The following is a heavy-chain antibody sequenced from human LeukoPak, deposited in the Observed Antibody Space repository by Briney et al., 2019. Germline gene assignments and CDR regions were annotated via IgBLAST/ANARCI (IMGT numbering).Heavy chain of an antibody. V-gene: IGHV3-74*01. CDR3: ARVMNGGAFEY. Sequence: GGSLRLSCAASGFTFSNYWMHWVRQAPGKGLVWVSRINSDGSGTSYADSVKGRFTISRDNAKNTLYLQMNSLTAEDTALYYCARVMNGGAFEYWGQGTLVTVSS. D-gene: IGHD2-8*01. J-gene: IGHJ4*02. CDR2: INSDGSGT. CDR1: GFTFSNYW.